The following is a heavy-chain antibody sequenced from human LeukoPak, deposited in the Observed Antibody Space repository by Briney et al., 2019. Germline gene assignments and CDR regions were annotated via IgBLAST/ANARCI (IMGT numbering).Heavy chain of an antibody. J-gene: IGHJ3*02. Sequence: PGGSLRLSCAASGFTFSGSAMHWVRQASGKGLEWVGRIRSKANSYATAYAASVKGRFTISRDDSKNTAYLQMNSLKTEDTALYYCARDYIAETYYYDSSGAFDIWGQGTMVTVSS. CDR3: ARDYIAETYYYDSSGAFDI. CDR1: GFTFSGSA. CDR2: IRSKANSYAT. V-gene: IGHV3-73*01. D-gene: IGHD3-22*01.